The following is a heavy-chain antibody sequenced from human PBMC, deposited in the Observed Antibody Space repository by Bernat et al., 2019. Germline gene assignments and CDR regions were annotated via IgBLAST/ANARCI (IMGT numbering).Heavy chain of an antibody. Sequence: GSISNYYWIWIRQPPGKGLEWIGYIYYSGSTNYNPSLKSRVTISVDTSKNQFSLKLSSVPAADTAVYYCARDQSAGYYFSQWFEPWVQG. CDR3: ARDQSAGYYFSQWFEP. CDR2: IYYSGST. CDR1: GSISNYY. D-gene: IGHD3-22*01. V-gene: IGHV4-59*01. J-gene: IGHJ5*02.